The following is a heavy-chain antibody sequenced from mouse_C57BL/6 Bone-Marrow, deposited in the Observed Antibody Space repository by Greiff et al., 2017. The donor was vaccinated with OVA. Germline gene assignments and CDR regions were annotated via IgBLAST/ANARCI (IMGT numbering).Heavy chain of an antibody. D-gene: IGHD4-1*01. CDR2: ISSGSSNI. J-gene: IGHJ2*01. V-gene: IGHV5-17*01. CDR1: GFTFSDYG. CDR3: ARRLGYYFDY. Sequence: DVMLVESGGGLVKPGGSLKLSCAASGFTFSDYGMHWVRQAPEKGLEWVAYISSGSSNIYYADTVKGRFTISRDNAKNTLFLQMTSLRSEDTAMYYCARRLGYYFDYWGQGTTLTVSS.